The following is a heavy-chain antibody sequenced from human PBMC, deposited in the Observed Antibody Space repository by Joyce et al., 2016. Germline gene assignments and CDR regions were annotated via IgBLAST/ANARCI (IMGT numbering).Heavy chain of an antibody. CDR2: VHYSGRT. Sequence: QLQLRESGPGLIKPSETLSLICPVSGGSISSGTHYWDWFRQSPEKGLEWLGNVHYSGRTKNNPSLKSRVTMSVDRSRNLFSLKLNSVTASDTAIYYCARHQERLNRFDPWGPGSLVTVSS. CDR3: ARHQERLNRFDP. CDR1: GGSISSGTHY. V-gene: IGHV4-39*01. J-gene: IGHJ5*02.